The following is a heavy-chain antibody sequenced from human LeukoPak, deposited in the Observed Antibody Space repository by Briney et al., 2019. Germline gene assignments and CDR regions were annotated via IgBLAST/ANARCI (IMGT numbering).Heavy chain of an antibody. CDR1: GGSFSGDF. CDR2: INHGGST. D-gene: IGHD4-17*01. V-gene: IGHV4-34*01. J-gene: IGHJ4*02. Sequence: SETLSLTCAVYGGSFSGDFWSWIRQSPGKGLEWIGEINHGGSTTYNPSLQSRVTMSVDTSKNQFSLKLNSVTAADTAVYYCARVTPEVTTKYYFDYWGQGTLVTVSS. CDR3: ARVTPEVTTKYYFDY.